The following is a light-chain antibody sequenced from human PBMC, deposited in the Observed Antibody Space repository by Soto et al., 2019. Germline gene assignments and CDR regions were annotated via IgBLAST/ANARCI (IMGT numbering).Light chain of an antibody. V-gene: IGLV3-1*01. J-gene: IGLJ2*01. CDR1: KLGNKY. CDR3: QAWDSGAFVV. CDR2: QDN. Sequence: SYELTQPPSVSVSPGQTATFTCSGDKLGNKYACWYQQKPGQSPVLVIYQDNKRPSGIPERFSGSNSGNAATLTISGTQAMDEADYYCQAWDSGAFVVFGGGTKLTVL.